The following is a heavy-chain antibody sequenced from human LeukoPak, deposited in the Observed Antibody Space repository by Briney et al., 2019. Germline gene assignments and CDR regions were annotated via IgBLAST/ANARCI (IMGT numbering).Heavy chain of an antibody. D-gene: IGHD3-22*01. CDR2: ITKNGGST. J-gene: IGHJ4*02. Sequence: PGGSLRLSCAASGFTFSIYAMSWVRQAPGKGLEWVSTITKNGGSTYYADSVQGRFTISRDNSRNTLFLQMSSLRAEDTAVYYCAKRDTSGYYYFDYWGQGTLVTVSS. CDR3: AKRDTSGYYYFDY. CDR1: GFTFSIYA. V-gene: IGHV3-23*01.